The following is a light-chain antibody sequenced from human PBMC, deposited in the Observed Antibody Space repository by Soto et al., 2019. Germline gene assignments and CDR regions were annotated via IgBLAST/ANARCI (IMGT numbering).Light chain of an antibody. J-gene: IGLJ2*01. CDR1: SSDVGSYDL. CDR3: SSYAGSTTYVV. CDR2: EVS. Sequence: QSVLTQPASVSGSPGQSITISCTGTSSDVGSYDLVSWYQHHPGKAPKVMIYEVSKRPSGLSNRFSASKSGNTASLTISGLQAEDEADYYCSSYAGSTTYVVFGGGTQLTVL. V-gene: IGLV2-23*02.